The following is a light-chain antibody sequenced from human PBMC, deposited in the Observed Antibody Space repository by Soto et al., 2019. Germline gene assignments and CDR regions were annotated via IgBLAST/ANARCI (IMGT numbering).Light chain of an antibody. J-gene: IGKJ1*01. CDR3: QQSLDTLLT. V-gene: IGKV1-39*01. CDR2: GAS. CDR1: QSISNF. Sequence: DIQMTQSPSSLSASVGDRVTSTCRASQSISNFLNWYQQKPGKAPKLLIYGASTLHSGVPSRFSGSGTGTDFTLTISSLQPGDFAIYFCQQSLDTLLTFGQGTKVDIK.